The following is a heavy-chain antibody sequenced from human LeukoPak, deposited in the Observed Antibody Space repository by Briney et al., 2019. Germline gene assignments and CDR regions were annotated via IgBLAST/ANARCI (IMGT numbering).Heavy chain of an antibody. CDR2: ISGDGNFK. D-gene: IGHD6-25*01. J-gene: IGHJ4*02. V-gene: IGHV3-74*01. Sequence: GGSLRLSCAASGFTFRSYWMSWVRQAPGKGLEWVAGISGDGNFKRNADSVRGRLTIFTDNAKNTVSLQVSSLRAEDTAVYYCTATPWGGAAAIFDYWGQGILVTVSS. CDR1: GFTFRSYW. CDR3: TATPWGGAAAIFDY.